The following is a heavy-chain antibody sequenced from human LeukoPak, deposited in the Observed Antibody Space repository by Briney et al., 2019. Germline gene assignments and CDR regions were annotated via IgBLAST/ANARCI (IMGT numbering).Heavy chain of an antibody. CDR2: IIPILGIA. D-gene: IGHD1-26*01. Sequence: SVKVSCKASGGTFSSYAISWVRHAPGQGLEWMGRIIPILGIANYAQKFQSRVTITADKSTSTAYMELSSLRSEDTAVYYCARDGSVAFIVGATPFDYWGQGTLVTVSS. CDR1: GGTFSSYA. V-gene: IGHV1-69*04. CDR3: ARDGSVAFIVGATPFDY. J-gene: IGHJ4*02.